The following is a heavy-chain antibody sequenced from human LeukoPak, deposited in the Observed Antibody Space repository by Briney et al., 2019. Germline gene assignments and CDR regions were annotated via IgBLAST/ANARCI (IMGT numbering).Heavy chain of an antibody. CDR2: FYPDDGQI. V-gene: IGHV1-24*01. J-gene: IGHJ4*02. D-gene: IGHD3-22*01. CDR3: ATAHRPDYESSGYNWGFAY. CDR1: GYTLSEIT. Sequence: GASVKVSCKLSGYTLSEITMHWVRQAPGKGLEWMGGFYPDDGQIFYAEEFQGRVIMTEDTSTHTAYMEMSSPRSEDTATYYCATAHRPDYESSGYNWGFAYWGQGSLVTVSA.